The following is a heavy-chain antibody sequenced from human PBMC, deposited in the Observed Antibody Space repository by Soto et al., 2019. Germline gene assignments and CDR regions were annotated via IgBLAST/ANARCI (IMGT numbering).Heavy chain of an antibody. J-gene: IGHJ3*02. V-gene: IGHV3-21*01. Sequence: EVQLVESGGGLVKPGGSLRLSCAASGFTFSSYSMNWVRQAPGKGLEWVSSISSSSSYIYYADSVKGRFTISRDNAKNSLDLQMNSLRAEDTAVYYCARAAGSSWYNRDAFDIWGQGTMVTVSS. CDR1: GFTFSSYS. D-gene: IGHD6-13*01. CDR2: ISSSSSYI. CDR3: ARAAGSSWYNRDAFDI.